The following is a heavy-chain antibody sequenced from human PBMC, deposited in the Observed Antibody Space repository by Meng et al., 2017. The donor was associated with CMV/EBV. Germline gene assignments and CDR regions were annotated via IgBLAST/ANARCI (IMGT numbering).Heavy chain of an antibody. V-gene: IGHV3-30*04. Sequence: GGSLRLSCAASGFTFSSYAMHWVRQAPGKGLEWVAVISYDGSSKYYADSVKGRFTISRDNSKNTLYLQMNSLRAEDTAVYYCASLSITIFGVVGYGMDVWGQGTTVTVSS. D-gene: IGHD3-3*01. J-gene: IGHJ6*02. CDR3: ASLSITIFGVVGYGMDV. CDR1: GFTFSSYA. CDR2: ISYDGSSK.